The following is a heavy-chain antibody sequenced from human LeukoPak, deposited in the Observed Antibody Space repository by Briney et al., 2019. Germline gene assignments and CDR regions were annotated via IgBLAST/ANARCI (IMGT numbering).Heavy chain of an antibody. J-gene: IGHJ6*03. V-gene: IGHV4-30-4*08. Sequence: PSETLSLTCTVSGGSINSEDYYWHWIRQPPGKGLEWIGCIYYSGTTYYHPSLKSLVTISIDTSKNQFSLKLNSVTAADTAVFYCARSMSAIGYHYMDVWGKGTTVTVSS. CDR3: ARSMSAIGYHYMDV. CDR2: IYYSGTT. D-gene: IGHD5-18*01. CDR1: GGSINSEDYY.